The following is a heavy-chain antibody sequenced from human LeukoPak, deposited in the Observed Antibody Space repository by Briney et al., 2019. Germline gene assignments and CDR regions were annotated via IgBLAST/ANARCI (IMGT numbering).Heavy chain of an antibody. J-gene: IGHJ4*02. D-gene: IGHD5-18*01. V-gene: IGHV4-34*01. Sequence: SETLSLTCAVYGGSFSGYYWSWIRQPPGKGLEWIGEINHSGSTNYNPSLESRVTISVDTSKNQFSLKLSSVTAADTAVYYCARGRGYSYGLRPNRRFYFDYWGQGTLVTVSS. CDR3: ARGRGYSYGLRPNRRFYFDY. CDR2: INHSGST. CDR1: GGSFSGYY.